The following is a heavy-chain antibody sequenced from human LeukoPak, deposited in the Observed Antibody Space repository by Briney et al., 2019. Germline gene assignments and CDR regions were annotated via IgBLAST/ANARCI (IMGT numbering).Heavy chain of an antibody. D-gene: IGHD2-2*01. Sequence: PGGSLRVSCAASGFTFSSYAMSWVRQAPGKGLEWVSAISGSGGSTYYADSVKGRFTISRDNSKNTLYLQMNSLRAEDTAVYYCAKDQEGSLVGMNDYWGQGTLVTVSS. CDR3: AKDQEGSLVGMNDY. V-gene: IGHV3-23*01. CDR1: GFTFSSYA. J-gene: IGHJ4*02. CDR2: ISGSGGST.